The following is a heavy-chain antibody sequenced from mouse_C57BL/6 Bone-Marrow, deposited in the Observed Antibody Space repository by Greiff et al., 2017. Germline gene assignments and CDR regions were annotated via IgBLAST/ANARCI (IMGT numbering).Heavy chain of an antibody. Sequence: QVQLQQSGAELVRPGTSVKVSCKASGYAFTIYLIAWVKQRPGQGLEWIGVINPGCGGTNYNEKFKGKATLTADKSSSTAYMQLSSLTSEDSAVYFCARSKNWDSWFAYWGQGTLVTVSA. V-gene: IGHV1-54*01. CDR1: GYAFTIYL. D-gene: IGHD4-1*01. CDR3: ARSKNWDSWFAY. J-gene: IGHJ3*01. CDR2: INPGCGGT.